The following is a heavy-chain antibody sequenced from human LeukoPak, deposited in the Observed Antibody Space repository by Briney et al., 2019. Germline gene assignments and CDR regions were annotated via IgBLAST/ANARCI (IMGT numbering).Heavy chain of an antibody. CDR1: GGSISSYY. Sequence: SETLSLTCTVSGGSISSYYWSWIRQPPGKGLEWIGYIYIDYSGSTKYNPSLESRVAISVDTSKNQFSLRLSSVTAADTAVYFCLRDKGDETRPSSERFDYWGQGALVTVSS. D-gene: IGHD5-24*01. J-gene: IGHJ4*02. CDR3: LRDKGDETRPSSERFDY. CDR2: IYIDYSGST. V-gene: IGHV4-59*01.